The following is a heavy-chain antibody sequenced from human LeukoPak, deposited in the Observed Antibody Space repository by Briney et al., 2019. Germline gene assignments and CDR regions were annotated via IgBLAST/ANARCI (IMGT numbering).Heavy chain of an antibody. CDR3: ALGAVAGPLGDY. CDR1: GGTFSSYA. Sequence: SVKVSCKSSGGTFSSYAISWVRPAPGRGLEWMGRIIPILGIANYAQKFQRRVTITADKSTRTAYMELSSLRSEDTAVYYCALGAVAGPLGDYWGQGTLVTVPS. V-gene: IGHV1-69*04. J-gene: IGHJ4*02. D-gene: IGHD6-19*01. CDR2: IIPILGIA.